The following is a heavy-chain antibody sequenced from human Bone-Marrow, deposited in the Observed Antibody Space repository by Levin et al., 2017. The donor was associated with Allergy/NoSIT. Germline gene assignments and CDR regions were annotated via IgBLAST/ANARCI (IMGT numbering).Heavy chain of an antibody. CDR2: IYYSGST. D-gene: IGHD6-19*01. CDR3: ARIRSLYSSGPRRVTNMYYFDY. Sequence: SQTLSLTCTVSGGSISSYYWSWIRQPPGKGLEWIGYIYYSGSTNYNPSLKSRVTISVDTSKNQFSLKLSSVTAADTAVYYCARIRSLYSSGPRRVTNMYYFDYWGQGTLVTVSS. V-gene: IGHV4-59*01. J-gene: IGHJ4*02. CDR1: GGSISSYY.